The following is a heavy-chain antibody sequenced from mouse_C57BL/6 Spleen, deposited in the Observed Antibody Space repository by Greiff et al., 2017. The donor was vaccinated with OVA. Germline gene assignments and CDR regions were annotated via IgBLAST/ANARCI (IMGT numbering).Heavy chain of an antibody. CDR1: GYTFTGYW. CDR2: ILPGSGCT. Sequence: VQLQQSGAELMKPGASVKLSCKATGYTFTGYWIGWVKQRPGHGLEWIGEILPGSGCTNYNEKFKGKATFTADTSSNTAYMQLSSLTTEDSAIYYCASYYGGFAYWGQGTLVTVSA. CDR3: ASYYGGFAY. D-gene: IGHD1-1*02. J-gene: IGHJ3*01. V-gene: IGHV1-9*01.